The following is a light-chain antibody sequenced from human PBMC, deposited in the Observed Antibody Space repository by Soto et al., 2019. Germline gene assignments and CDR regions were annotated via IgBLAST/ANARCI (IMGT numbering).Light chain of an antibody. Sequence: DIQMTQSPSYLSASVGDRVTITCRASQSISTYVNWYQQKPGKAPQLLIHAASSLQCGVPSRFSGSGSGTDFTLTISSLHPEDFATYYCQQSYSIPYVFGQATKLEIE. CDR2: AAS. CDR1: QSISTY. J-gene: IGKJ2*01. CDR3: QQSYSIPYV. V-gene: IGKV1-39*01.